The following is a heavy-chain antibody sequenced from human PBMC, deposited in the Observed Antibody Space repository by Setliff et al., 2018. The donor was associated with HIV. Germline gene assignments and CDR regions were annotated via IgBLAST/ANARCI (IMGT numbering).Heavy chain of an antibody. V-gene: IGHV4-34*01. CDR3: ARGEFSYGYFDN. CDR2: IDHRGRP. Sequence: SETLSLTCGIYGGSFSDYYWSWIRQPPGKGLEWIGEIDHRGRPKYNPSLNSRVTMSVDKSRNQFSLKVSSVTAADTAVYYCARGEFSYGYFDNWGQGTLVTVSS. J-gene: IGHJ4*02. CDR1: GGSFSDYY. D-gene: IGHD5-18*01.